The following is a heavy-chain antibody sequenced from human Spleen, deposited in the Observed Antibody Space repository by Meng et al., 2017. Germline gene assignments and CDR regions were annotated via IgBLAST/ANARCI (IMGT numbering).Heavy chain of an antibody. J-gene: IGHJ4*02. CDR3: ARGGPRSSGPTSPLDY. CDR2: IYHSGST. V-gene: IGHV4-38-2*01. D-gene: IGHD1-26*01. CDR1: GYSISSGYY. Sequence: GSLRLSCAVSGYSISSGYYWGWIRQPPGKGLEWIGSIYHSGSTYYNPSLRSRVTISVDTSKNQFSLKLSSVTAADTAVYYCARGGPRSSGPTSPLDYWGQGTLVTVSS.